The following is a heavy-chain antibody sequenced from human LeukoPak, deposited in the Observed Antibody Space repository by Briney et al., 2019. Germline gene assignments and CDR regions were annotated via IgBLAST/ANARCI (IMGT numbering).Heavy chain of an antibody. Sequence: SETLSLTCTVSGGSISSYYWSWIRQPPRKGLEWIGYIYNRGSTNYNPSLKSRVTISVDTSKNQFSLKLSSVTAADTAVYYCAREGNYDILTGLDAFDIWGQGTMVTVSS. CDR1: GGSISSYY. J-gene: IGHJ3*02. CDR3: AREGNYDILTGLDAFDI. CDR2: IYNRGST. V-gene: IGHV4-59*01. D-gene: IGHD3-9*01.